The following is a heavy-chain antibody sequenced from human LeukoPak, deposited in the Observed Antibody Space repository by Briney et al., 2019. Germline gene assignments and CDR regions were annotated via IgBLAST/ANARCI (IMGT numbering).Heavy chain of an antibody. CDR2: FYNSGST. CDR3: ASGKQWLAFDY. V-gene: IGHV4-59*08. J-gene: IGHJ4*02. D-gene: IGHD6-19*01. Sequence: PSETLSLTCTVSGGSISSYYWTWIRQPPGKGLEWIGCFYNSGSTNYNPSLKSRVSISVDMSKNQVSLKLSSVTAADTAVYYCASGKQWLAFDYWGQGNLVTVSS. CDR1: GGSISSYY.